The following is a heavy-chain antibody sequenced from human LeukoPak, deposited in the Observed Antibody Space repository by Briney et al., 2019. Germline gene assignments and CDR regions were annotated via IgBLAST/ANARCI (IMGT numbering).Heavy chain of an antibody. CDR1: GGSFSGYY. J-gene: IGHJ6*02. CDR2: INHSGST. V-gene: IGHV4-34*01. Sequence: SETLSLTCAVYGGSFSGYYWSWIRQPPGKGLEWIGEINHSGSTNYNPSLKSRVTISVDTSKNQFSLKLSSVTAADTAVYYCARGPGWLTHYYYYGMDVWGQGTTVTVSS. D-gene: IGHD6-19*01. CDR3: ARGPGWLTHYYYYGMDV.